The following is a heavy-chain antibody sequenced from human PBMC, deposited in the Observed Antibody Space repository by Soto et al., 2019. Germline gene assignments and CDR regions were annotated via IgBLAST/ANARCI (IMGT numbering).Heavy chain of an antibody. CDR3: ASHHRYYYYGLDV. Sequence: GGSLRLSCAASGFTFSSYSMNWVRQAPGKGLEWVSYISSSSSNTIYYADSVKGRFTISRDNAKNSLYLQMNSLRDEDTAVYYCASHHRYYYYGLDVWGQGTTVTVS. J-gene: IGHJ6*02. CDR1: GFTFSSYS. V-gene: IGHV3-48*02. CDR2: ISSSSSNTI.